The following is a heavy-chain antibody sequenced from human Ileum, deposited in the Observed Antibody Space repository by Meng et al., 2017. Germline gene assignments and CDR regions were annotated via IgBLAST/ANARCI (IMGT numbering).Heavy chain of an antibody. CDR1: GFTFTDYY. CDR2: INPGGDRT. CDR3: GREVAKGIGSLAS. V-gene: IGHV1-46*01. Sequence: ASVKVSCKASGFTFTDYYMHWVRQAPGQGLEWMGRINPGGDRTLYAQTFQGRFTGTKDTSTGTLYIELSSLRPEDTALYYCGREVAKGIGSLASWGKGTLVTVSS. D-gene: IGHD6-6*01. J-gene: IGHJ5*02.